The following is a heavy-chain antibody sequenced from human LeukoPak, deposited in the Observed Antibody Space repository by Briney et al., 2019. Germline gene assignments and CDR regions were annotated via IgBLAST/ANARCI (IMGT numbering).Heavy chain of an antibody. J-gene: IGHJ4*02. V-gene: IGHV3-7*01. Sequence: GGSLRLSCAASVFTFSSYWMSWVRQAPGKGLKCVANIKQDGSEKNYVDSVKCRFTISRDNAENSLYLQLNSLRAEDTAVYYCARDYIAGYQPPLSFDYWGQGTLVTVSS. CDR3: ARDYIAGYQPPLSFDY. CDR2: IKQDGSEK. CDR1: VFTFSSYW. D-gene: IGHD1-26*01.